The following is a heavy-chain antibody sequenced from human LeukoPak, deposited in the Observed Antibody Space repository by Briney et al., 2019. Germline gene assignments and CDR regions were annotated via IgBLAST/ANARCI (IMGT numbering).Heavy chain of an antibody. J-gene: IGHJ4*02. D-gene: IGHD3-22*01. CDR3: ARGYYDSSGYYYFDY. Sequence: ASVKVSCKASGYTFTSYAMHWVRPAPGQRLEWMGWSNAGNGNTKYSQEFQGRVTITRDTSASTAYMELSSLRSEDMAVYYCARGYYDSSGYYYFDYWGQGTLVTVSS. V-gene: IGHV1-3*02. CDR2: SNAGNGNT. CDR1: GYTFTSYA.